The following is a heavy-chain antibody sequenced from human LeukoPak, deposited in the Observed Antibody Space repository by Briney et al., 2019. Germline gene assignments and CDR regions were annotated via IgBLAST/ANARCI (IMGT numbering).Heavy chain of an antibody. J-gene: IGHJ4*02. Sequence: GGSLRLSCEVSGFTFYNNDMHWVRQTTGKGLEWVSAIGSAGYTYYADSVRGRFTITRDNAKQSLYLQMNSLRVEDTAVYHCVRQPDSARYGFDYWGRGTQVTVSS. D-gene: IGHD1-14*01. CDR1: GFTFYNND. CDR3: VRQPDSARYGFDY. CDR2: IGSAGYT. V-gene: IGHV3-13*01.